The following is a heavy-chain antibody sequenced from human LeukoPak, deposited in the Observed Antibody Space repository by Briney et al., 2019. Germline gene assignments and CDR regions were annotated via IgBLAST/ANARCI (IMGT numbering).Heavy chain of an antibody. CDR1: GFTFSGHG. J-gene: IGHJ4*02. CDR2: ISYDGTNK. D-gene: IGHD3-10*01. V-gene: IGHV3-30*03. Sequence: PGRSLRLSCAASGFTFSGHGMQWVRQAPGRGLEWVALISYDGTNKYYADSVKGRFTISRDNAKNTLYLQMNSLRAEDTAVYYCAREMAGDDVVPFDYWGQGTLVTVSS. CDR3: AREMAGDDVVPFDY.